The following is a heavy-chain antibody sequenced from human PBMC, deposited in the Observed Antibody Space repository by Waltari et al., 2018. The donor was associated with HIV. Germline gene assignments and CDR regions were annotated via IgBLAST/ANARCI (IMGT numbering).Heavy chain of an antibody. CDR2: ISKDSNKK. D-gene: IGHD2-21*01. Sequence: EVQLVESGGGLVQPGGSRRLSCVTSGFPFASFSMSWVRQGPGKGLEWVANISKDSNKKNYVDSVKGRFIISRDNAGDSLFLDMTDLRGEDTGLYYCAREVSGSPYFFNYWGQGAMLIVSS. CDR1: GFPFASFS. V-gene: IGHV3-7*03. J-gene: IGHJ4*02. CDR3: AREVSGSPYFFNY.